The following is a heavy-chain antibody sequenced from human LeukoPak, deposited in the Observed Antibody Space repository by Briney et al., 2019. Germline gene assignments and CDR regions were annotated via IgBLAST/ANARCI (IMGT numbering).Heavy chain of an antibody. CDR2: IYTSGST. CDR1: GGSISSYY. Sequence: SETLSLTCTVSGGSISSYYWSWIRQPAGKGLEWIGRIYTSGSTNYNPSLKSRVTMSVDTSKNQFSLKLSSVTAADTAMYYCARDGFRYYYDSSGYYSPTYYFDYWGQGTLVTVSS. J-gene: IGHJ4*02. V-gene: IGHV4-4*07. D-gene: IGHD3-22*01. CDR3: ARDGFRYYYDSSGYYSPTYYFDY.